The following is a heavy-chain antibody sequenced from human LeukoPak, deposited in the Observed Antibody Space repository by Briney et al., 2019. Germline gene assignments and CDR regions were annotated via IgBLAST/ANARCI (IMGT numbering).Heavy chain of an antibody. CDR1: GGSFSGYY. J-gene: IGHJ4*02. V-gene: IGHV4-34*01. D-gene: IGHD3-3*01. CDR2: INHSGST. Sequence: SETLSLTCAVSGGSFSGYYWSWIRQPPGKGLEWIGEINHSGSTNYNPSLKSRVTISVDTSKNQFSLKLSSVTAADTAVYYCARTIFGVVINFYFDYWGQGTLVTVSS. CDR3: ARTIFGVVINFYFDY.